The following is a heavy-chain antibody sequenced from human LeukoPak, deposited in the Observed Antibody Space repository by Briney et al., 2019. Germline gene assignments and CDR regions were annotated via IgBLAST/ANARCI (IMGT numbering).Heavy chain of an antibody. V-gene: IGHV3-74*01. J-gene: IGHJ4*02. Sequence: GGSLRLSCAASGNYWMHWVRQAPGKGLVWVSHINSDGSWTSYADSVKGRFTISKDNAKNTVYLQMNNLGAEDTAVYYCVSFYETYWGRGTLVTVSS. D-gene: IGHD2-2*01. CDR1: GNYW. CDR3: VSFYETY. CDR2: INSDGSWT.